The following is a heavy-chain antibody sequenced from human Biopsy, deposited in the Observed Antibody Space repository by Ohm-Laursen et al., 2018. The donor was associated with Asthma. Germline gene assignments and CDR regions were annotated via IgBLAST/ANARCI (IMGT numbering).Heavy chain of an antibody. CDR3: ARIVRGYCSGSACYRGTDAFDL. D-gene: IGHD2-8*02. CDR1: GFSLSPSGMC. V-gene: IGHV2-70*01. J-gene: IGHJ3*01. CDR2: IDWDDDK. Sequence: TQTLTLTGTFSGFSLSPSGMCVSWIRQHPGKALEWLALIDWDDDKYYSTSLKTRLTVSKETSKHQVVLTMTNVDPVDTATYYCARIVRGYCSGSACYRGTDAFDLWGQGTLVTVSS.